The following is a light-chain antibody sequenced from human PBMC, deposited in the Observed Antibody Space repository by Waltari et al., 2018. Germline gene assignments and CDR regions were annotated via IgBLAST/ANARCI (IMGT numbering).Light chain of an antibody. J-gene: IGLJ3*02. CDR3: SSYTTSATWV. Sequence: QSALTQPASVSGSPGQSITISCTGTNSDVGAYQYVSWYQQNPGKAPKLIIFDVSRRPAGVSYRFSGSKSGTTASLTISGRQAGDEADYYCSSYTTSATWVFGGGTRVAVL. CDR1: NSDVGAYQY. V-gene: IGLV2-14*03. CDR2: DVS.